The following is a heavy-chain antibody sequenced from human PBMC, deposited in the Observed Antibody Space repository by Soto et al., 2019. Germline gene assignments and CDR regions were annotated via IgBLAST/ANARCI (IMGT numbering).Heavy chain of an antibody. V-gene: IGHV1-46*01. CDR3: ARDLDVTTVTTSFDS. J-gene: IGHJ4*02. CDR1: GFTFSKYY. CDR2: INPSGRTT. Sequence: ASVKVSCKPSGFTFSKYYMHWLRQVPGQGLEWVGVINPSGRTTSYAQKFLGRVSVTRDASTATVYLELNSLRSADTAVYYCARDLDVTTVTTSFDSWGQGTLVTVSS. D-gene: IGHD4-17*01.